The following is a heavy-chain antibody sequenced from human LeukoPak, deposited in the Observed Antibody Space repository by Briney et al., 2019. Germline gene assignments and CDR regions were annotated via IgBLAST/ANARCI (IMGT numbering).Heavy chain of an antibody. V-gene: IGHV3-23*01. D-gene: IGHD3-10*01. CDR1: GFTFSSYA. Sequence: PGGSLRLSCAASGFTFSSYAMGWVRQAPGKGLEWVSAISGTGNRTYYADSVKGRFTISRDNAKNTLYVQMNSLRAEDTAVYYCARGFSGFDPWGQGTLVTVSS. CDR2: ISGTGNRT. J-gene: IGHJ5*02. CDR3: ARGFSGFDP.